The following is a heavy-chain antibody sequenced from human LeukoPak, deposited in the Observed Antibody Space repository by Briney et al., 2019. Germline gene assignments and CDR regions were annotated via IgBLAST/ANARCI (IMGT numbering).Heavy chain of an antibody. J-gene: IGHJ4*02. V-gene: IGHV3-30*03. CDR1: GFTFSSYG. CDR2: ISYDGSNK. Sequence: GGSLRLSCAASGFTFSSYGMHWVRQAPGKGLEWVAVISYDGSNKYYADSVKGRFTISRDNSKNSLYLQMNSLRAEDTAVYYCAREKWAAAGHPDDYWGQGTLVTVSS. D-gene: IGHD6-13*01. CDR3: AREKWAAAGHPDDY.